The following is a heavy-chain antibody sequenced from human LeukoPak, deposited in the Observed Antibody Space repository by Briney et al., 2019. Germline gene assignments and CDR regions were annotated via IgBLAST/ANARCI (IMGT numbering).Heavy chain of an antibody. J-gene: IGHJ6*02. CDR3: ARDQEFYGMDV. V-gene: IGHV4-31*03. CDR2: IYYSGST. CDR1: GGSISSGGYY. Sequence: PSETLSLTCTVSGGSISSGGYYWSWIRQHPGKGLEWIGYIYYSGSTYYNPSLKSRVTISVDTPKNQFSLKLSSVTAADTAVYYCARDQEFYGMDVWGQGTTVTVSS.